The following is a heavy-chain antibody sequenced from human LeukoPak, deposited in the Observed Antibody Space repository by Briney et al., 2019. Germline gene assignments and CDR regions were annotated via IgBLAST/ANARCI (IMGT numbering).Heavy chain of an antibody. Sequence: SETLSLTCTVSGGSISSYYWSWIRQPPGKGLEWIGYIYYSGSTNYNPSLRSRVTISVDTSKNQFSLKLSSVTAADTAVYYCARVHETFYWYFDLWGRGTLVTVSS. CDR3: ARVHETFYWYFDL. CDR1: GGSISSYY. V-gene: IGHV4-59*01. CDR2: IYYSGST. J-gene: IGHJ2*01.